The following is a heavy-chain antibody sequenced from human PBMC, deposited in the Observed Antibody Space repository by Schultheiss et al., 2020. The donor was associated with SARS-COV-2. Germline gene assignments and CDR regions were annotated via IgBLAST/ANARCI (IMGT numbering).Heavy chain of an antibody. CDR3: ARDIYGGDDAFDI. V-gene: IGHV3-30*03. CDR2: ISYDGSNK. D-gene: IGHD4-23*01. Sequence: GGSLRLSCAASGFTFSSYSMNWVRQAPGKGLEWVAVISYDGSNKYYADSVKGRFTISRDNSKNTLYLQMNSLRAEDTAVYYCARDIYGGDDAFDIWGQGTMVTVSS. CDR1: GFTFSSYS. J-gene: IGHJ3*02.